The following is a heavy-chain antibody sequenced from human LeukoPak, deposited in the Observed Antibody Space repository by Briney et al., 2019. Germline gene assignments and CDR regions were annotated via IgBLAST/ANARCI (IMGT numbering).Heavy chain of an antibody. CDR3: ARDTWRYCSSTSCYGIDY. V-gene: IGHV3-30*04. Sequence: PGRSLRLSCAASGFTFSSYAMHWVRQAPGKGLEWVAVISYDGSNKYYADSVKGRFTISRDNSKDTLYLQMNSLRAEDTAVYYCARDTWRYCSSTSCYGIDYWGQGTLVTVSS. D-gene: IGHD2-2*01. J-gene: IGHJ4*02. CDR1: GFTFSSYA. CDR2: ISYDGSNK.